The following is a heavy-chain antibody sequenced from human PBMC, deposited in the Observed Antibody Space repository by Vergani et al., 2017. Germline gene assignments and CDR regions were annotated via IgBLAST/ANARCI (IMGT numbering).Heavy chain of an antibody. V-gene: IGHV4-38-2*01. J-gene: IGHJ4*02. CDR1: GYSISSGYY. D-gene: IGHD6-19*01. Sequence: QVQLQESGPGLVKPSETLSLTCAVSGYSISSGYYWGWIRQPPGKGLEWIGSIYHSGSTYYNPSLKSRVTISVDTSKNQFSLKLSSVTAADTAVYYCARRQWLVCPSFYFDYWGQGTLVTVSS. CDR2: IYHSGST. CDR3: ARRQWLVCPSFYFDY.